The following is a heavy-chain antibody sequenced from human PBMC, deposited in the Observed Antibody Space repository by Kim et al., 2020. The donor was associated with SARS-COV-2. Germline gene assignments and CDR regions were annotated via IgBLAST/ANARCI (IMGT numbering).Heavy chain of an antibody. Sequence: YADSVKGRFTISRDNSKNTLYLQMNSLRAEDTAVYYCAKAWQRQQLVFDYWGQGTLVTVSS. D-gene: IGHD6-13*01. J-gene: IGHJ4*02. V-gene: IGHV3-23*01. CDR3: AKAWQRQQLVFDY.